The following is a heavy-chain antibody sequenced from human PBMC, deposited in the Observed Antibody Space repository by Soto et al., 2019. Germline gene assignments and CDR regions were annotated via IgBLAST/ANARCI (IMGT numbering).Heavy chain of an antibody. CDR3: ARLYCSGGSCNTRTLVFLDY. D-gene: IGHD2-15*01. Sequence: SETLSLTCAVYGGSFSGYYWSWIRQPPGKGLEWIGEINHSGSTNYNPSLKSRVTISVDTSKNQFSLKLSSVTAADTAVYYCARLYCSGGSCNTRTLVFLDYWGQGTLVTVSS. CDR1: GGSFSGYY. CDR2: INHSGST. V-gene: IGHV4-34*01. J-gene: IGHJ4*02.